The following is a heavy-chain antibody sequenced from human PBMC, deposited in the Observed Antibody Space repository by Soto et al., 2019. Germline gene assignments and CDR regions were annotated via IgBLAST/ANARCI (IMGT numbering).Heavy chain of an antibody. CDR3: ARERPDGARLDP. D-gene: IGHD6-6*01. V-gene: IGHV4-30-4*01. CDR1: GGSISSGDYY. J-gene: IGHJ5*02. Sequence: QVQLQESGPGLVKPSQTLSLTCTVSGGSISSGDYYWSWIRQPPGKGLEWIGYIYYSGSTYYSPSLKSRVTISVDTTKNQFSLKLSSVTAADTAVYYCARERPDGARLDPWGQGTLVTVSS. CDR2: IYYSGST.